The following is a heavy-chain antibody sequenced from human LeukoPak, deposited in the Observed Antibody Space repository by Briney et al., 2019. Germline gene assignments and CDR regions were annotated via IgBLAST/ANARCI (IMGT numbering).Heavy chain of an antibody. CDR3: AKSIAVAGTTGWGAFDI. CDR2: ISYDGSNK. J-gene: IGHJ3*02. Sequence: GGSLRLSCAASGFTFSSYGMHWVRQAPGKGLEWVAVISYDGSNKYYADSVKGRFTISRDNSKNTLYLQMNSLRAEDTAVYYCAKSIAVAGTTGWGAFDIWGHGTMVTASS. V-gene: IGHV3-30*18. D-gene: IGHD6-19*01. CDR1: GFTFSSYG.